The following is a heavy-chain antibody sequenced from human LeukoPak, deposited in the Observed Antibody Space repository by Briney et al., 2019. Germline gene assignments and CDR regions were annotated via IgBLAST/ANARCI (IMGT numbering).Heavy chain of an antibody. J-gene: IGHJ4*02. CDR2: IYYSGST. Sequence: PSETLSLTCTVSGGSISSYYWSWIRQPPGKGLEWIGYIYYSGSTNYNPSLKSRVTISVDTSKNQFSLKLSSVTAADTAVYYYVREVRGLDYWGQGTLVTVSS. CDR1: GGSISSYY. V-gene: IGHV4-59*01. CDR3: VREVRGLDY. D-gene: IGHD3-16*01.